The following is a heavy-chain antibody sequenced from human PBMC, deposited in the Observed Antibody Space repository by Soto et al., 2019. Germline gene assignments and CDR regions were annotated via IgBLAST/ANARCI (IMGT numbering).Heavy chain of an antibody. CDR3: ARGPTHIVVVPAAKRMGSSSRSAFDY. V-gene: IGHV4-59*12. CDR2: IYYSGST. CDR1: GGSISSYC. Sequence: WETLCLTCTVSGGSISSYCWSWIRQPPGNGLEWMRYIYYSGSTNYNPSLKSRVTISVDTSKNQFSLKLNSVTAADTAVYYCARGPTHIVVVPAAKRMGSSSRSAFDYCGQGTLVPVSS. D-gene: IGHD2-2*01. J-gene: IGHJ4*02.